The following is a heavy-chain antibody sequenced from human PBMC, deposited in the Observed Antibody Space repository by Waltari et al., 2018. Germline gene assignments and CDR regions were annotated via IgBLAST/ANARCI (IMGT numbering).Heavy chain of an antibody. CDR2: IVPAGGGT. D-gene: IGHD6-13*01. CDR3: ARGPSHSHSWNYWFDP. Sequence: QVQLVQSGTEVKEPAASVRVSCKTSGYTFTGYYIHWVRQAPGQGLAWMGWIVPAGGGTEFAQKFQGRVTMTSDTSTRTGYMKLSMSTYDDTAVYYCARGPSHSHSWNYWFDPWGQGTRFTVSS. CDR1: GYTFTGYY. J-gene: IGHJ5*02. V-gene: IGHV1-2*02.